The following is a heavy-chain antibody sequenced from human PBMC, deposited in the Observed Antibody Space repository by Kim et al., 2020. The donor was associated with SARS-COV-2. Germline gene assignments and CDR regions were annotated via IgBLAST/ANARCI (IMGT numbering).Heavy chain of an antibody. V-gene: IGHV4-4*02. J-gene: IGHJ6*02. Sequence: GTLSLTCAVSGGSISSSNWWSWVRQPPGKGLEWIGEIYHSGSTNYNPSLKSRVTISVDKSKNQFSLKLSSVTAADTAVYYCARMHYDILTGQYGMDVWGQGTTVTVSS. CDR2: IYHSGST. CDR1: GGSISSSNW. CDR3: ARMHYDILTGQYGMDV. D-gene: IGHD3-9*01.